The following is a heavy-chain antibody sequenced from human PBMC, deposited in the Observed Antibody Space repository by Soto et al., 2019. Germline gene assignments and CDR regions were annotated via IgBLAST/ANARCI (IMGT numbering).Heavy chain of an antibody. CDR1: GFNFGSYA. V-gene: IGHV3-23*01. Sequence: EVQLLESGGGLVQPGGSLRLSCAASGFNFGSYAMSWISQPPGKGLEWVSGISNIGDNTFYADSVEGRYSISRDNSKYALYLHMDCLRAEDTAVYYSGTRPAKSTWGQGTEVSVS. CDR3: GTRPAKST. D-gene: IGHD2-2*01. CDR2: ISNIGDNT. J-gene: IGHJ5*02.